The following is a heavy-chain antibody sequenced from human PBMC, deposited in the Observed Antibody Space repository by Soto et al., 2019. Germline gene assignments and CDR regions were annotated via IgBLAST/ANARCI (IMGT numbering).Heavy chain of an antibody. D-gene: IGHD3-22*01. J-gene: IGHJ3*02. CDR3: ARSGGFYPDTFDI. CDR2: ISGSGAGT. V-gene: IGHV3-23*01. CDR1: GFTFSTCA. Sequence: EVQLLESGGGLVQPGGSLRLSCAASGFTFSTCALSWVRQDPGMGLEWVSGISGSGAGTYYADSVKGRFTISRDNSKNTLYLQMNGLRVEDTAIYYCARSGGFYPDTFDIWGQGTLVSVS.